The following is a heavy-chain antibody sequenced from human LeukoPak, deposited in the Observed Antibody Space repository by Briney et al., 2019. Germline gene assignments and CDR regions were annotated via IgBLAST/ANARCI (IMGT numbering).Heavy chain of an antibody. D-gene: IGHD3-10*01. J-gene: IGHJ4*02. V-gene: IGHV4-59*01. Sequence: SETPSLTCTVSGGSISNYYWSWMRRPPGRGLEWIGYISYSGSTNYNPSLKSRVTISVDTSKNQFSLKLSFVTAADTAVYYCARGQYFFDYWGQGTLVTVSS. CDR2: ISYSGST. CDR1: GGSISNYY. CDR3: ARGQYFFDY.